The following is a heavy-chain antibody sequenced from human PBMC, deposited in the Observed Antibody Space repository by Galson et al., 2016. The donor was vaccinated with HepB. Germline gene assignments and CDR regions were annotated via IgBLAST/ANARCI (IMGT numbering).Heavy chain of an antibody. D-gene: IGHD1-1*01. V-gene: IGHV1-18*04. J-gene: IGHJ6*02. CDR3: ARGHWNTDYYEGMDV. CDR1: GYTFTGHT. Sequence: SVKVSCKASGYTFTGHTISWVRQAPGQGLEWMGWVSAYNGNTNYAQKFQDRVIMSTDTSTTTAYLELRSLTSDDTAIYYCARGHWNTDYYEGMDVWGQGTTVTVSS. CDR2: VSAYNGNT.